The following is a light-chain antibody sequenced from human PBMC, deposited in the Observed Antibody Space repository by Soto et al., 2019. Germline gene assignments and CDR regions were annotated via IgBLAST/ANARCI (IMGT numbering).Light chain of an antibody. V-gene: IGLV2-11*01. Sequence: QSALTQPHSVSGSPGQSVTISCTGTSSDVGGYNYVSWYQQHPGKAPKLMIYDVSKRPSGVPDRFSGYKSGNTASLTISGLQAEDEADYYCCSYAGSYVFGTGTKLTVL. CDR2: DVS. J-gene: IGLJ1*01. CDR1: SSDVGGYNY. CDR3: CSYAGSYV.